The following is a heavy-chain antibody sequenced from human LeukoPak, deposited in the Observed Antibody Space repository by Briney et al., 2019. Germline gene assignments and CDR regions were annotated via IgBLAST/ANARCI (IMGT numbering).Heavy chain of an antibody. CDR3: AKDRAKNWNYALDY. Sequence: GGSLRLSCAASGFTFSSSVMSWVRQAPGKGLEWVSAISGSGGSTYYADSVKGRFTISRDNSKNTLYLQMDSLRAEDTAVYYCAKDRAKNWNYALDYWGQGTLVTVSS. D-gene: IGHD1-7*01. CDR1: GFTFSSSV. V-gene: IGHV3-23*01. CDR2: ISGSGGST. J-gene: IGHJ4*02.